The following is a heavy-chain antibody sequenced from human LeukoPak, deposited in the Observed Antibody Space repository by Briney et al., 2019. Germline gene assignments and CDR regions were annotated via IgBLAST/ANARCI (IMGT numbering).Heavy chain of an antibody. D-gene: IGHD4-17*01. CDR3: ARVFDHGEDGGWVDY. CDR1: GGSFSGYY. CDR2: INHSGST. J-gene: IGHJ4*02. V-gene: IGHV4-34*01. Sequence: SETLSLTCAVYGGSFSGYYWSWIRQPPGKGLEWIGEINHSGSTNYNPSLKSRVTISVDTSKNQFSLKLSSVTAADTAVYYCARVFDHGEDGGWVDYWGQGTLVTVSS.